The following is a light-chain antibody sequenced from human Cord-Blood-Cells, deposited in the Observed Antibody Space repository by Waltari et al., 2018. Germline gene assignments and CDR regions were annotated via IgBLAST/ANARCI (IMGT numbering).Light chain of an antibody. CDR1: QSISSY. CDR3: QQSYSTPRT. CDR2: AAS. Sequence: DIQMTQSPSSLSASVGDRVTITCRASQSISSYLNWYQQKPGKAPKLLIYAASSLQSGVPSRFSGSGSGTDFTLTISSLQPEDFVTYYCQQSYSTPRTFGQGTKEEIK. J-gene: IGKJ1*01. V-gene: IGKV1-39*01.